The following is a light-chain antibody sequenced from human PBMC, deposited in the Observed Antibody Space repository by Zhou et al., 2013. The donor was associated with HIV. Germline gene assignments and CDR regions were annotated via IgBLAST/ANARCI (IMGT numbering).Light chain of an antibody. V-gene: IGKV1-33*01. CDR1: QDIRNS. J-gene: IGKJ3*01. Sequence: DIQMTQSPSSLSASVGDRVTITCQASQDIRNSLNWYQQKPGKAPKLLIYDASNLETGVPSRFSGSGSGTDFTFTISSLQPEDIATYYCQQYDNLPRTFGLGTKWISN. CDR2: DAS. CDR3: QQYDNLPRT.